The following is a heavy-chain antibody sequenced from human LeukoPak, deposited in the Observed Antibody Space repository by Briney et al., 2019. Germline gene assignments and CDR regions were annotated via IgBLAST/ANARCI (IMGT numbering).Heavy chain of an antibody. D-gene: IGHD3-10*01. CDR2: INPNSGDT. CDR1: GYTFTGYY. CDR3: AGVRPRIDGSGTSYLRLYFFDY. V-gene: IGHV1-2*02. Sequence: ASVKVSCKASGYTFTGYYMYWVRQAPGQGLEWMGWINPNSGDTNYAQRFQGRVTMTRDTSISTAYMDLSRMTSDDTAVYYCAGVRPRIDGSGTSYLRLYFFDYWGQGTLVTVSS. J-gene: IGHJ4*02.